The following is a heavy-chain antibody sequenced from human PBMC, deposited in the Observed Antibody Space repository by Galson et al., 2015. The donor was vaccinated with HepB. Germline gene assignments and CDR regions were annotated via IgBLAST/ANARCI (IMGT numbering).Heavy chain of an antibody. D-gene: IGHD3-3*01. V-gene: IGHV7-4-1*02. CDR2: MNTNTGKP. Sequence: PGQGLEWMGWMNTNTGKPTYAPGFAGRFVFSLDTSVTTAYLQISSLETDDTAVYYCARSPLRFLDWLPYYDYYYMDVWGEGTTVTVSS. J-gene: IGHJ6*03. CDR3: ARSPLRFLDWLPYYDYYYMDV.